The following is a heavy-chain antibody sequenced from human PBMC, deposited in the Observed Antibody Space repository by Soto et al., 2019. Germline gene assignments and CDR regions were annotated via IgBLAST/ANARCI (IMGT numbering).Heavy chain of an antibody. CDR2: ILPIFGTT. J-gene: IGHJ6*02. D-gene: IGHD7-27*01. Sequence: QVQLVQSGAEVKKPGSSVKVSCKASGGTFNIYNINWVRQAPGQGLEWMGGILPIFGTTNYAQRFQGRLTIIADDSTSTAYMELSSLRSEDTAVYYCAIDETGDPYYCYSGMDVWGQGTTVSVTS. V-gene: IGHV1-69*01. CDR1: GGTFNIYN. CDR3: AIDETGDPYYCYSGMDV.